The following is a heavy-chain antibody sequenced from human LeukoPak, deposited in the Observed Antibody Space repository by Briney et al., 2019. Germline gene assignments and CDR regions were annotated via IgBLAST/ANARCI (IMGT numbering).Heavy chain of an antibody. V-gene: IGHV3-7*01. CDR2: IKQDGSER. CDR3: ARDLGGSKTS. J-gene: IGHJ4*02. CDR1: GFTFSSYW. D-gene: IGHD1-26*01. Sequence: GGSLRLSCAASGFTFSSYWMTWVRQAPGKGLEWVANIKQDGSERYCVDSVKGRFTIARDNAKNSLYLQMNSLRAEDTAIYYCARDLGGSKTSWGQGTLVTVSS.